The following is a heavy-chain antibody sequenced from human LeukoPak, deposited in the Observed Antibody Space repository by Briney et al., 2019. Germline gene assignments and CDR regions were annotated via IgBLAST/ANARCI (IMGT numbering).Heavy chain of an antibody. Sequence: GGTLRLSCAAYGFTFSAYAMNWVRQAPGKGLEWVSVISVSGFSTYYADSVKGRITISRDNSKNTLYLQMNSLRAEDTAVYYCAKGVGYCSGGSCQQFDYWGQGTLVTVSS. CDR3: AKGVGYCSGGSCQQFDY. D-gene: IGHD2-15*01. J-gene: IGHJ4*02. CDR2: ISVSGFST. CDR1: GFTFSAYA. V-gene: IGHV3-23*01.